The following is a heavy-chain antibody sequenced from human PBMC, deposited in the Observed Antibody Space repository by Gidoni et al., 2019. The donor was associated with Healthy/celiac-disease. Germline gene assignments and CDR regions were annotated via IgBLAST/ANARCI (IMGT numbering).Heavy chain of an antibody. J-gene: IGHJ4*02. V-gene: IGHV3-23*01. Sequence: EVQLFESVGGLLQPGGSLRLSFAASGFTFSSSAMSWGGQAQGKGLEWGSAISGSGGSTYYADAVKGRFTIYRDNSKNTLYLQMNSLRAEDTAVDYCAKSRGGTEALFDYWGQGTLVTVSS. CDR2: ISGSGGST. CDR3: AKSRGGTEALFDY. CDR1: GFTFSSSA. D-gene: IGHD1-1*01.